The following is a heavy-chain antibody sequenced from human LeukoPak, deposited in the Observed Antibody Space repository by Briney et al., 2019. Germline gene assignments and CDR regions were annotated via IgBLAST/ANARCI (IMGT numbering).Heavy chain of an antibody. CDR2: MSYSGST. Sequence: SETLSLTCTVSGGSISSHYWSWVRQPPGTGLEWIGYMSYSGSTSYNPSLKSRVTISVDTSKNQFSLKLSSVTAADTAVYYCARDQGDYFDYWAREPWSPSPQ. CDR3: ARDQGDYFDY. V-gene: IGHV4-59*11. J-gene: IGHJ4*02. CDR1: GGSISSHY.